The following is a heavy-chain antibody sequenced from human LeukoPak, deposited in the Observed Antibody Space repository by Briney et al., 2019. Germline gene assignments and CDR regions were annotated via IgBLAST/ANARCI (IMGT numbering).Heavy chain of an antibody. V-gene: IGHV3-11*01. CDR3: AREQRYSYANDY. D-gene: IGHD5-18*01. CDR1: GFTLSDYY. Sequence: SGGSLRLSCAASGFTLSDYYMSWIRQAPGKGLEWVSYISSSGTTIYYADPVKGRFTISRDNAKNSLYLQMNSLRAEDTAVYYCAREQRYSYANDYWGQGTLVTVSS. J-gene: IGHJ4*02. CDR2: ISSSGTTI.